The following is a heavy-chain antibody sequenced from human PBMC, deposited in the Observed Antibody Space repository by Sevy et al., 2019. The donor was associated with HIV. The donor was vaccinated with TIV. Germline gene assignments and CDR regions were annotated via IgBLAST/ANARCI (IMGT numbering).Heavy chain of an antibody. J-gene: IGHJ4*02. CDR3: AKNGNDLIPNNWNEAGVFDY. V-gene: IGHV3-23*01. D-gene: IGHD1-20*01. CDR1: GFTFSSYA. Sequence: GGSLRLSCAASGFTFSSYAMSWVRQAPGKGLEWVSAISGSGGSTYYADSVKGRLTISRDNSKNTLYLQMNSLGAEDTAVYYCAKNGNDLIPNNWNEAGVFDYWGQGTLVTVSS. CDR2: ISGSGGST.